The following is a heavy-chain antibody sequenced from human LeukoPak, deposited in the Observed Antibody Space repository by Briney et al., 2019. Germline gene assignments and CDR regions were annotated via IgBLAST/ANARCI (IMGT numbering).Heavy chain of an antibody. J-gene: IGHJ3*02. V-gene: IGHV3-48*04. Sequence: GGSLRLSCTTSGFSFSRRGMNWVRHPPGKGLEWVSYISPGSGTIYYAESVKGRFTVSRDDAKNSLYLQMNTLRAEDTAVYYCARDLGYSYGNDAFDIWGQGTMVTVSS. CDR1: GFSFSRRG. CDR2: ISPGSGTI. D-gene: IGHD5-18*01. CDR3: ARDLGYSYGNDAFDI.